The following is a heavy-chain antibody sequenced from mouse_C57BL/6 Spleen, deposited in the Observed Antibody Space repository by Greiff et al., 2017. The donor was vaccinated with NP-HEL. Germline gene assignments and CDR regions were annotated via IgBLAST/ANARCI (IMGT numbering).Heavy chain of an antibody. V-gene: IGHV1-82*01. CDR2: IYPGDGDT. D-gene: IGHD1-1*01. J-gene: IGHJ3*01. CDR1: GYAFSSSW. Sequence: VQRVESGPELVKPGASVKISCKASGYAFSSSWMNWVKQRPGKGLEWIGRIYPGDGDTNYNGKFKGKATLTADKSSSTAYMQLSSLTSEDSAVYYCARFNYGSSSWFAYWGQGTLVTVSA. CDR3: ARFNYGSSSWFAY.